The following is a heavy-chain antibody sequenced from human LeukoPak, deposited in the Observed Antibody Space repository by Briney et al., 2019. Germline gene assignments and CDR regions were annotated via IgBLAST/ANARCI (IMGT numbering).Heavy chain of an antibody. CDR3: STRSGWPLGGDY. Sequence: ASVKVSCKASGGTFSSYAISWVRQAPGQGLEWMGGIIPIFGTANYAQKFQGRVTITADESTSTAYMELSSLRSEDTAVYYWSTRSGWPLGGDYWGQGTLVTVSS. CDR2: IIPIFGTA. D-gene: IGHD6-19*01. CDR1: GGTFSSYA. J-gene: IGHJ4*02. V-gene: IGHV1-69*13.